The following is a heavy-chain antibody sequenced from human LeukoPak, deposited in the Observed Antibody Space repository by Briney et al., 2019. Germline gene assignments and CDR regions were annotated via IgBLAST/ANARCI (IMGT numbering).Heavy chain of an antibody. V-gene: IGHV3-66*01. CDR3: TRGQSYCGADCYSD. CDR2: MYAGGGR. CDR1: GFSVSNYY. J-gene: IGHJ4*02. D-gene: IGHD2-21*02. Sequence: GGSLRLSCAASGFSVSNYYMSWVRQPPGKGLEWVSVMYAGGGRYYGDSVKGRFTISRDNSKNTVFLQMNSLRVEDTALYYCTRGQSYCGADCYSDWGQGTLVTVSS.